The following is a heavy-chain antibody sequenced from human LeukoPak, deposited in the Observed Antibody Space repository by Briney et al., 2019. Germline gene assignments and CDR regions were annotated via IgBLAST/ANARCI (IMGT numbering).Heavy chain of an antibody. D-gene: IGHD5-24*01. Sequence: SVKVSCKASGGTFSSYAISWVRQAPGQGLEWMGGIIPIFGTANYAQKFQGRVTITADKSTSTAYMELSSLRSEDTAVYYCARDNSVRDEAWWFNPWGQGTLVTVSS. CDR3: ARDNSVRDEAWWFNP. J-gene: IGHJ5*02. V-gene: IGHV1-69*06. CDR2: IIPIFGTA. CDR1: GGTFSSYA.